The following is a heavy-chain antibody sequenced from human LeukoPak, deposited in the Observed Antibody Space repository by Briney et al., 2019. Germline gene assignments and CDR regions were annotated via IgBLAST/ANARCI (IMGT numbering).Heavy chain of an antibody. J-gene: IGHJ4*02. CDR2: MNPNSGNT. D-gene: IGHD3-10*01. CDR1: GYTFTSYD. Sequence: ASFKLSCKASGYTFTSYDIKWVRQDTGQGLEWMGWMNPNSGNTGYAQKFQGRVTMTRNTSISTAYMELSSLRSEDTAVYYCARGVREIPDYWGQGTLVTVSS. V-gene: IGHV1-8*01. CDR3: ARGVREIPDY.